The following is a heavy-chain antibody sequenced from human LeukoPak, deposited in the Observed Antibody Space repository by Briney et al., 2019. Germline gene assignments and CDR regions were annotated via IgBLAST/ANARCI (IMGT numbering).Heavy chain of an antibody. D-gene: IGHD6-6*01. J-gene: IGHJ4*02. V-gene: IGHV4-59*01. CDR1: GGSIGFYY. CDR3: ARVDSSSAGHY. Sequence: SETLSLTCTVSGGSIGFYYWNWIRQPPGKGLEWIGYIYYSGSTNYNPSLKSRVTISVDTSKNQFSLKLTSVTAADTAVYYCARVDSSSAGHYWGQGTLVTVSS. CDR2: IYYSGST.